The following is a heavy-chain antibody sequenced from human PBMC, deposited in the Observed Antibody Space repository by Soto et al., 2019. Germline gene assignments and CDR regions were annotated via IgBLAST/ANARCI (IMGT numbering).Heavy chain of an antibody. J-gene: IGHJ6*02. CDR1: GGTFSSYA. CDR2: TIPIFGTA. D-gene: IGHD3-3*01. Sequence: SVKVSCKASGGTFSSYAISWVRQAPGQGLEWMGGTIPIFGTANYAQKFQGRVTITADESTSTAYMELSSLRSEDTAVYYCARVVTIFGVVTYYYYGMDVWGQGTTVTVSS. V-gene: IGHV1-69*13. CDR3: ARVVTIFGVVTYYYYGMDV.